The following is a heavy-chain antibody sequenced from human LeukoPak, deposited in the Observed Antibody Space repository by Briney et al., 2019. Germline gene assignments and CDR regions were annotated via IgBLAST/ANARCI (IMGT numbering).Heavy chain of an antibody. Sequence: GGSLRLSCAASGFTFSSYAMSWVRQAPGKGLAWVSAISGSGGSTYYADSVKGRFTISRDNSKNTLYLQMNSLRAEDTAVYYCAKDRISPRPLGYFDLWGRGTLVTVSS. D-gene: IGHD6-6*01. V-gene: IGHV3-23*01. J-gene: IGHJ2*01. CDR2: ISGSGGST. CDR1: GFTFSSYA. CDR3: AKDRISPRPLGYFDL.